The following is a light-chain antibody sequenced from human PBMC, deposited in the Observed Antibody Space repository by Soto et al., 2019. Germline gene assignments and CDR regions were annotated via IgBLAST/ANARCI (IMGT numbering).Light chain of an antibody. Sequence: EIVLAQSPGTLSLSPGERATLSCRGSQSVSSSYLAWYQQKPGQAPRLIIYGASSRATGIPDRFSGSGSGTDFTPTIGRLEPEDFAVYYCQQYGSSPRKTFGQGTKVDIK. CDR2: GAS. V-gene: IGKV3-20*01. J-gene: IGKJ1*01. CDR3: QQYGSSPRKT. CDR1: QSVSSSY.